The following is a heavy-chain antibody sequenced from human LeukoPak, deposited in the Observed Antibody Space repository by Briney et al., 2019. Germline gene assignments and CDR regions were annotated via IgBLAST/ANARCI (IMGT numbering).Heavy chain of an antibody. D-gene: IGHD5-18*01. CDR2: IDYSGST. CDR3: ARTTEGGYTYDYFYYYYMDV. V-gene: IGHV4-39*07. J-gene: IGHJ6*03. CDR1: GGSISSSSYY. Sequence: SETLSLTSTVSGGSISSSSYYWGWIRQPPGKGLGWIGSIDYSGSTNYNPSLKSRVTISVDTSKNQFSLKLSSVTAADTAVYYCARTTEGGYTYDYFYYYYMDVWGKGTTVTISS.